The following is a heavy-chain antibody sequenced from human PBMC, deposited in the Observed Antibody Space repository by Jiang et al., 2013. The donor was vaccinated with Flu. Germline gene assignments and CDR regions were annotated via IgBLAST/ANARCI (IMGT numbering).Heavy chain of an antibody. CDR3: ARANADYDFWSGYYRPNYFDY. J-gene: IGHJ4*02. V-gene: IGHV4-31*02. Sequence: LEWIGYIYYSGSTYYNPSLKSRVTISVDTSKNQFSLKLSSVTAADTAVYYCARANADYDFWSGYYRPNYFDYWGQGTLVTVSS. D-gene: IGHD3-3*01. CDR2: IYYSGST.